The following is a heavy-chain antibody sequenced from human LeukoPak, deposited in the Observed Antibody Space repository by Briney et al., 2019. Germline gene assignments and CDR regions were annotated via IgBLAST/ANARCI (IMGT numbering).Heavy chain of an antibody. J-gene: IGHJ6*02. CDR1: GGSISSGGYY. CDR3: ARDLVVTAIRSYYYYGMDV. D-gene: IGHD2-21*02. V-gene: IGHV4-31*03. Sequence: SETLSLTCTVSGGSISSGGYYWSWIRQHPGKGLEWIGYIYYSGSTYYNPSLKSRVTISVDTSKNQFSLKLSSVTAADTAVYYCARDLVVTAIRSYYYYGMDVWGQGTTVTVSS. CDR2: IYYSGST.